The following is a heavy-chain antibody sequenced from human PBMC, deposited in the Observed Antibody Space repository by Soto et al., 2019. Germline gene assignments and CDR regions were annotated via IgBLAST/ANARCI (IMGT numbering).Heavy chain of an antibody. V-gene: IGHV4-34*01. Sequence: SETLSLTCAVYGGSFSGYYWSWIRQPPGKGLEWIGEINHSGSTNYNPSLKSRVTISVDTSKNQFSLKPSSVTAADTAVYYCARGSPVLRYFDWLGTTGYMDVWGKGTTVTVSS. CDR1: GGSFSGYY. CDR3: ARGSPVLRYFDWLGTTGYMDV. J-gene: IGHJ6*03. D-gene: IGHD3-9*01. CDR2: INHSGST.